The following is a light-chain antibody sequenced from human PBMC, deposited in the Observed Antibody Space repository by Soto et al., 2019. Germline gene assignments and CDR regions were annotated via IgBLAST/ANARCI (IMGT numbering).Light chain of an antibody. J-gene: IGKJ1*01. Sequence: EIVLTQSPGTLSLSPGERATLSCRTSQSVSGNSLAWYQQKPGQAPRLLIYGASSRATGIPERFSGSGSGPDFTLIISTLEPEDCAVYYVLQYGSSWTFGQGTKVEIK. CDR1: QSVSGNS. CDR3: LQYGSSWT. CDR2: GAS. V-gene: IGKV3-20*01.